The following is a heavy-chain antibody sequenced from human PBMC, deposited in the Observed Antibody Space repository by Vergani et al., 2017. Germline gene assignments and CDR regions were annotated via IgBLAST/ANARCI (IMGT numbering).Heavy chain of an antibody. J-gene: IGHJ3*02. Sequence: EVQLVESGGGLVQPGRSLRLSCAASGFTFDDYAMHWVRQAPGKGLEWVSGISWNSGSIGYADSVKGRFTISRDNAKNSLYLQMNSLRAEDTALYYCAKDLQLERADAFDIWGQGTIVTVSS. CDR1: GFTFDDYA. V-gene: IGHV3-9*01. D-gene: IGHD1-1*01. CDR3: AKDLQLERADAFDI. CDR2: ISWNSGSI.